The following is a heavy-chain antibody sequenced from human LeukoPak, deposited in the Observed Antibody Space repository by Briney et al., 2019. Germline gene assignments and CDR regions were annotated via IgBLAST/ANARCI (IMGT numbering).Heavy chain of an antibody. CDR2: ISGSGGST. J-gene: IGHJ5*02. CDR1: GFTFDDYA. CDR3: AKDRCGGDCYSGWFDP. D-gene: IGHD2-21*02. Sequence: GGSLRLSCAASGFTFDDYAMHWVRQAPGKGLEWVSAISGSGGSTYSADSVKGRFTISRDNSKNTLYLQMNSLRAEDTAVYYCAKDRCGGDCYSGWFDPWGQGTLVTVSS. V-gene: IGHV3-23*01.